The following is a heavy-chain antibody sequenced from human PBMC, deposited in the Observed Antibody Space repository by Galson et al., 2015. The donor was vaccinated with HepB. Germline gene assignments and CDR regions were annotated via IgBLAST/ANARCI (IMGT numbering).Heavy chain of an antibody. CDR1: GGSISSSSYY. D-gene: IGHD1-26*01. CDR2: IYYSGST. Sequence: ETLSLTCTVSGGSISSSSYYWGWIRQPPGKGLEWIGSIYYSGSTYYNPSLKSRVTISVDTSKNQFSLKLSSVTAADTAVYYCARPRGSYYGEAGYFDYWGQGTLVTVSS. J-gene: IGHJ4*02. V-gene: IGHV4-39*01. CDR3: ARPRGSYYGEAGYFDY.